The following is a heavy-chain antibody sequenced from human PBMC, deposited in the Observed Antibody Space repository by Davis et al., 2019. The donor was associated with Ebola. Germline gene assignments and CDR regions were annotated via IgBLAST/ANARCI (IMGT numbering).Heavy chain of an antibody. J-gene: IGHJ4*02. V-gene: IGHV3-30*03. CDR2: ISYDGSNK. CDR1: GFTFSSYS. CDR3: ARAASFSSSWWVFDY. D-gene: IGHD6-13*01. Sequence: GESLKISCAASGFTFSSYSMNWVRQAPGKGLEWVAVISYDGSNKYYADSVKGRFTISRDNSKNTLYLQMNSLRAEDTAVYYCARAASFSSSWWVFDYWGQGTLVTVSS.